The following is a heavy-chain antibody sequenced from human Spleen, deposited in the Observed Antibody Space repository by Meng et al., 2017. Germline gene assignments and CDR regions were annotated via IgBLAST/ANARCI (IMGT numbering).Heavy chain of an antibody. CDR3: SGHIDY. V-gene: IGHV3-21*01. CDR1: GFTFTSYT. D-gene: IGHD5-12*01. Sequence: GESLKISCAASGFTFTSYTMNWVRQAPGKGLEWVSSISTSSGYIYYADSVKGRFTISRDNAKNSLYLQMNSLRAEDTAVYYCSGHIDYWGQGTLVTVSS. J-gene: IGHJ4*02. CDR2: ISTSSGYI.